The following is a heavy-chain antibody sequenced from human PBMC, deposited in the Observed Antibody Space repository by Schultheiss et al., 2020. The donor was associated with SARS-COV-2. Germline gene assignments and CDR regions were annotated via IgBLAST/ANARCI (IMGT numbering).Heavy chain of an antibody. J-gene: IGHJ4*02. Sequence: SETLSLTCTVSGGSISSYYWSWIRQPPGKGLEWIGYIYYNGSTNYNPSLKSRVTISVDTSKNQFSLKLSSVTAADTAVYYCASSPHYYGSGYYFDYWGQGTLVTVSS. V-gene: IGHV4-59*01. CDR3: ASSPHYYGSGYYFDY. CDR2: IYYNGST. D-gene: IGHD3-10*01. CDR1: GGSISSYY.